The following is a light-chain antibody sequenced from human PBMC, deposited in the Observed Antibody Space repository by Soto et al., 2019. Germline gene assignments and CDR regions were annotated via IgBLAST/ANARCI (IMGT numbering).Light chain of an antibody. Sequence: DIQMTQSPSSLSASVGDRVTITCRASQDISSHLNWYQQKPGKAPKLLMYDASNLETGVPSRYRGSGSGTDFTFTISSLQPEDIATYYCQQYDNLPLTFGGGTKVDIK. V-gene: IGKV1-33*01. CDR1: QDISSH. CDR2: DAS. J-gene: IGKJ4*01. CDR3: QQYDNLPLT.